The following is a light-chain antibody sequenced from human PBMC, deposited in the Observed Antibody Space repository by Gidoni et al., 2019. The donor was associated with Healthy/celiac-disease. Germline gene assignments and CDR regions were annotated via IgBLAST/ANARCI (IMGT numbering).Light chain of an antibody. Sequence: DIQMTQSPTSLSASVGDRVTITCRASQSISSSLNWYQQKPGKAPKLLIYAASSLQSRVPSRFSGSGSGTDFTLTISSLQPEDFATYYCQQSYSTTWTFGQGTKVEIK. CDR2: AAS. CDR1: QSISSS. V-gene: IGKV1-39*01. CDR3: QQSYSTTWT. J-gene: IGKJ1*01.